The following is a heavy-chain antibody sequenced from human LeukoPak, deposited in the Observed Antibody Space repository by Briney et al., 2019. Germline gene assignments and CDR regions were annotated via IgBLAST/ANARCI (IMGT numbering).Heavy chain of an antibody. CDR2: ISAYNGNT. V-gene: IGHV1-18*01. D-gene: IGHD2-2*01. Sequence: ASVKVSCKASGYTFTSYGISWVRQAPGQGLEWMGWISAYNGNTNYAQKLQGRVTMTTDTSTSTAYMELRSLRSDDTAVYYCARVSDIVVVPAAGNWFDPWGQGTLVTVSS. J-gene: IGHJ5*02. CDR1: GYTFTSYG. CDR3: ARVSDIVVVPAAGNWFDP.